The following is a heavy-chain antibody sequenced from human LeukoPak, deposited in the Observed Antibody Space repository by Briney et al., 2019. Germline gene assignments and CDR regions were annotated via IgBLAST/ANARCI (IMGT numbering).Heavy chain of an antibody. CDR1: GFTFSSYD. CDR3: ARGTDDCSGGSCYSWFDP. V-gene: IGHV3-13*01. D-gene: IGHD2-15*01. J-gene: IGHJ5*02. CDR2: IGTAGDT. Sequence: PGGSLRLSCAASGFTFSSYDMHWVRQATGKGLEWVSAIGTAGDTYYPGSVKGRFTISRENAKNSLYLQMNSLRAGDTAVYYCARGTDDCSGGSCYSWFDPWGQGTLVTVSS.